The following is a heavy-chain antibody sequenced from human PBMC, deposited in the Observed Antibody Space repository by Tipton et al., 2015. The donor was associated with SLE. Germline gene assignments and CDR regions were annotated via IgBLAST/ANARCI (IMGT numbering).Heavy chain of an antibody. CDR1: GFTFSSYA. CDR2: ISYDGSNK. CDR3: AREGTISGALDAFDI. D-gene: IGHD3-3*01. J-gene: IGHJ3*02. Sequence: SLRLSCAASGFTFSSYAMHWVRQAPGKGLEWVAVISYDGSNKYYADSVKGRFTISRDNSKNTLYLQMNSLRAEDTAVYYRAREGTISGALDAFDIWGQGTMVTVSS. V-gene: IGHV3-30*04.